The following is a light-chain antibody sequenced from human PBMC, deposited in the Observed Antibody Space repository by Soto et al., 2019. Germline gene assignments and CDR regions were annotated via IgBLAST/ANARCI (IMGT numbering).Light chain of an antibody. J-gene: IGKJ4*01. CDR2: GAS. CDR3: QQYNNWPRLT. V-gene: IGKV3-15*01. Sequence: EIVMTQSPATLSVSPGERATLSCRASQSVRGDLAWYQQKPGQSPRLLIQGASTRATGIPARFSGSGSGTEFTLTISSLQSEDFAVYYCQQYNNWPRLTFGGGTKVEIK. CDR1: QSVRGD.